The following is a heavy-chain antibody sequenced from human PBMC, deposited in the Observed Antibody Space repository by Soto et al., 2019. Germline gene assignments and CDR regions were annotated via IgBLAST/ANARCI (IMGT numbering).Heavy chain of an antibody. CDR3: AKTLTTYDY. D-gene: IGHD3-22*01. CDR1: GLSFSNCG. Sequence: PGGSLRLSSTASGLSFSNCGMHWVRQAPGKGLEWVAAISSDGSDKYYAESVKGRFTISRDNSKNTLYLQMYSLRAEDTAVYYCAKTLTTYDYWDQGTLVTVSS. V-gene: IGHV3-30*18. J-gene: IGHJ4*02. CDR2: ISSDGSDK.